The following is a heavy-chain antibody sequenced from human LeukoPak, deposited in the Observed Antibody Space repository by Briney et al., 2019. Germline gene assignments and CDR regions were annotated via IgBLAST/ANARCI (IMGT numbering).Heavy chain of an antibody. CDR1: GGTFSSYA. Sequence: SVKVSCKASGGTFSSYAISWVRQAPGQGLEWMGGIIPIFGTANYAQKFQGRVTVTADKSTSTAYMELSSLRSEDTAVYYCARAPDYSSGWDDAFDIWGQGTMVTVSS. CDR3: ARAPDYSSGWDDAFDI. CDR2: IIPIFGTA. J-gene: IGHJ3*02. V-gene: IGHV1-69*06. D-gene: IGHD6-19*01.